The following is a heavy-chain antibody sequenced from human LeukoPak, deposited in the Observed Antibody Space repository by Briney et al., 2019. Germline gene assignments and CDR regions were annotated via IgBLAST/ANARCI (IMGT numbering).Heavy chain of an antibody. V-gene: IGHV4-61*02. CDR1: GNSISSGDNY. CDR2: IYTSGST. CDR3: ARVVAIFGVVRY. Sequence: SETLSLTCTVSGNSISSGDNYWSWIRQPAGKGLEWIGRIYTSGSTNYNPSLKSRVTISGDTSKNQFSLKLSSVTAADTAVYYCARVVAIFGVVRYWGQGTLVTVSS. J-gene: IGHJ4*02. D-gene: IGHD3-3*01.